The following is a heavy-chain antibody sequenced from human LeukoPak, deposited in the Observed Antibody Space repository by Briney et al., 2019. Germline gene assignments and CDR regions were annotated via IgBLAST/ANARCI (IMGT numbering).Heavy chain of an antibody. CDR2: IYYSGST. V-gene: IGHV4-39*01. CDR3: ARHAAPITPYYNYYMDV. J-gene: IGHJ6*03. CDR1: GDSISSSSYY. Sequence: PSQTLSLTCTVSGDSISSSSYYWGWIRQPPGKGLEWIGSIYYSGSTYYNPSLKSRVTISVDTSKNQFSLKLSSVTAADTAVYYCARHAAPITPYYNYYMDVWGKGTTVTVSS. D-gene: IGHD5-12*01.